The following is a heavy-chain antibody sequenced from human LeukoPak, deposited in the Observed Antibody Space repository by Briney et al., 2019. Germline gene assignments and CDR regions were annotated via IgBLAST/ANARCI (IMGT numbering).Heavy chain of an antibody. CDR1: GGSISSGSYY. Sequence: SETLSLTCTVSGGSISSGSYYWSWIRQPAGKGLEWIGRIYTSGSTNYNPSLKSRVTISVDTSKNQFSLKLSSVTAADTAVYYCARDRRFTIFGVATHYYFDYWGQGTLVTVSS. J-gene: IGHJ4*02. CDR3: ARDRRFTIFGVATHYYFDY. D-gene: IGHD3-3*01. V-gene: IGHV4-61*02. CDR2: IYTSGST.